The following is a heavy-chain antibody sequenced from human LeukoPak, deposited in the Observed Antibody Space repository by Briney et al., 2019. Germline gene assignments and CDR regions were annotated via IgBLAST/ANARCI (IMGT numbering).Heavy chain of an antibody. CDR1: GFTLSNAC. CDR3: TTALVPSYYDSSGYYLAEYFQH. Sequence: GGSLRLSCAASGFTLSNACMSWVRQPPGKGLEWVGRIKSKTDGGTTDYAATVKGRFTISRDDSKNTLYLQMTSLKTEDTAVYYCTTALVPSYYDSSGYYLAEYFQHWGQGTLVTVSS. J-gene: IGHJ1*01. D-gene: IGHD3-22*01. CDR2: IKSKTDGGTT. V-gene: IGHV3-15*01.